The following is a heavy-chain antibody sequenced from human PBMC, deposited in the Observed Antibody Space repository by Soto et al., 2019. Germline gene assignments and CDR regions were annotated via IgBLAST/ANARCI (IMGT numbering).Heavy chain of an antibody. CDR1: GFSLNTSGVG. J-gene: IGHJ4*02. CDR3: AYTYWNYDFDH. V-gene: IGHV2-5*02. D-gene: IGHD1-7*01. Sequence: QITLKESGPTLVKPTQTLTLTCTFSGFSLNTSGVGVGWIRQPPGKALEWLALIHWDDDKRYSPSLKSRLTVTKDPSKNQVVLAMTNMDPVDTATYYCAYTYWNYDFDHWGQGTLVSVSS. CDR2: IHWDDDK.